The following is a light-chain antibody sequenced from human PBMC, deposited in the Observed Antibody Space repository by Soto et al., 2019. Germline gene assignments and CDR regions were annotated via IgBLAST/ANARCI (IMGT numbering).Light chain of an antibody. CDR3: QQYGSSPAT. CDR2: GAS. Sequence: EIVLTQSPGTLSLSPGERATLSCRASQSVSSSYLAWYQQKPGQAPRLLIYGASIRATCIPDRFSGSGSGTDFTHTISRLEPEDFAVYYCQQYGSSPATLGQGTKVEIK. CDR1: QSVSSSY. J-gene: IGKJ1*01. V-gene: IGKV3-20*01.